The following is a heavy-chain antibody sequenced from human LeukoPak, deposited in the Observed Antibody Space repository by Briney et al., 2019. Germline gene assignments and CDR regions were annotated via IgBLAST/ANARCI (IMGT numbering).Heavy chain of an antibody. V-gene: IGHV4-59*01. CDR2: INYSGST. J-gene: IGHJ4*02. CDR1: GGSITNYY. CDR3: ARVASGSSSDFDY. Sequence: SETLSLTCTVSGGSITNYYWSWIRQPPGKGPEWIGYINYSGSTNYNPSLKSRVTTSVDTSKNQFSLKLSSVTAADTAVYYCARVASGSSSDFDYWGQGTLVTVSS. D-gene: IGHD1-26*01.